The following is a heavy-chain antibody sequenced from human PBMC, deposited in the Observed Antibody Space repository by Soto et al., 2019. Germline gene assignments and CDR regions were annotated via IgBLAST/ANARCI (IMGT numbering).Heavy chain of an antibody. CDR3: AGPFFSPYGDSDFITDYADAFDI. CDR2: ISIGSSTI. V-gene: IGHV3-48*01. J-gene: IGHJ3*02. CDR1: GFTFSSYS. Sequence: EVQLVESGGGLVQPGGSLRLSCAASGFTFSSYSMNWVRQAPGKGLEWVSYISIGSSTIYYADSVKGRFTISIDNAKNSLALQMNSLRAEDTALYYCAGPFFSPYGDSDFITDYADAFDIWGQGEMVTGSS. D-gene: IGHD4-17*01.